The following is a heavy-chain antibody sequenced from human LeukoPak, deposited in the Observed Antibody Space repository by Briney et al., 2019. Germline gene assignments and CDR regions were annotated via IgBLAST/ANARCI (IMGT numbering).Heavy chain of an antibody. J-gene: IGHJ4*02. CDR2: INHSGST. CDR3: ARAKLTMVRGVHVDY. V-gene: IGHV4-34*01. Sequence: PSETLSLTCAVYGGSFSGYYWSWIRQPPGKGLELIGEINHSGSTNYNPSLKSRVTISVDTSKNQFSLKLSSVTAADTAVYYCARAKLTMVRGVHVDYWGQGTLVTVSS. D-gene: IGHD3-10*01. CDR1: GGSFSGYY.